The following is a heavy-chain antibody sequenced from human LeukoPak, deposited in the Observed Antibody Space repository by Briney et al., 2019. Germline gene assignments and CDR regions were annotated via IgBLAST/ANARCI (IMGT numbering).Heavy chain of an antibody. J-gene: IGHJ3*02. Sequence: SETLSLTCTVSGGSISSYYWSWIRQPPRKGLECIGYIYYSGSTNYNPSLKSRVTISVDTSKNQFSLKLSSVTAADTAVYYCARDTDCSGGSCPDAFDIWGQGTMVTVSS. CDR3: ARDTDCSGGSCPDAFDI. CDR1: GGSISSYY. V-gene: IGHV4-59*01. CDR2: IYYSGST. D-gene: IGHD2-15*01.